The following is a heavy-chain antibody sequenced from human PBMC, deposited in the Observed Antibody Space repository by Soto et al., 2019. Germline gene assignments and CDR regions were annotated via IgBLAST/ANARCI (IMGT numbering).Heavy chain of an antibody. Sequence: TLXLTCTVSGGSINAYFWSWIRHPPGKGLEWIGYIYYSGSSNYNPSLRSRVTISVDTSKNQFSLKLSSVTAADTAVYYCARDYGSYSAGFDSWGQGTLVTVSS. D-gene: IGHD1-26*01. CDR1: GGSINAYF. CDR2: IYYSGSS. V-gene: IGHV4-59*01. CDR3: ARDYGSYSAGFDS. J-gene: IGHJ4*02.